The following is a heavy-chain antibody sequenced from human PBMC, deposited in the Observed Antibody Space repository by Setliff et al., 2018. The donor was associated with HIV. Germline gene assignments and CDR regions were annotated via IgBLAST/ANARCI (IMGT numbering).Heavy chain of an antibody. V-gene: IGHV4-30-4*08. CDR3: ARGGCSGGSCYSGAFEI. CDR2: IYYSGNT. J-gene: IGHJ3*02. CDR1: GGSISSSDYY. D-gene: IGHD2-15*01. Sequence: SETLSLTCTVSGGSISSSDYYWTWIRQPPGKGLEWIGYIYYSGNTYSNPSLKSRITISIDTSKNQFSLRLNSVTAADTAVYYCARGGCSGGSCYSGAFEIWGQGTMVTVSS.